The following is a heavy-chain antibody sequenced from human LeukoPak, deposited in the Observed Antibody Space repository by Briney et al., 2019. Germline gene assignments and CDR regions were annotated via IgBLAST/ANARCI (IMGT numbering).Heavy chain of an antibody. CDR3: ARDARRVVAAAIPYGMDV. D-gene: IGHD2-2*02. Sequence: GGSLRLSCAASGFTFSTYSMNWVRQAPGKGLEWVSSITTTSSYIHYADSVKGRFTIFRDNAKNLPYLQMNSLRVEDTAVYYCARDARRVVAAAIPYGMDVWGQGTTVTVSS. CDR2: ITTTSSYI. J-gene: IGHJ6*02. CDR1: GFTFSTYS. V-gene: IGHV3-21*06.